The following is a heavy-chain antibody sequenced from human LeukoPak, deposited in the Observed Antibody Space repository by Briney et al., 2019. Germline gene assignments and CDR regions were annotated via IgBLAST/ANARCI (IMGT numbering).Heavy chain of an antibody. CDR1: GGTFSSYA. V-gene: IGHV1-69*05. J-gene: IGHJ5*02. CDR3: ARGPNYDFWCGYYMMHGWFDP. D-gene: IGHD3-3*01. CDR2: IIPIFGTA. Sequence: GASVRVSCKASGGTFSSYAISWVRQAPGQGLEWMGGIIPIFGTANYAQKFQGRVTITTDESTSTAYMELSSLRSEDTAVYYCARGPNYDFWCGYYMMHGWFDPWGQGTLVTVSS.